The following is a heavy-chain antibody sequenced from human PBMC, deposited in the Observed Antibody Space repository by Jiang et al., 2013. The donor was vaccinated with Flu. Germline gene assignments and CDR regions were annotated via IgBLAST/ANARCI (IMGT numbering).Heavy chain of an antibody. D-gene: IGHD1-26*01. CDR2: IDPSDSHT. V-gene: IGHV5-10-1*04. J-gene: IGHJ5*02. CDR3: ARESTRSYWFDP. CDR1: GYTFSSYW. Sequence: GYTFSSYWISWVRQMPGKGLEWMGRIDPSDSHTVYSPSFQGQVTISADKSISTAYLQWSSLKASDTAIYYCARESTRSYWFDPWGQGTLVTVAS.